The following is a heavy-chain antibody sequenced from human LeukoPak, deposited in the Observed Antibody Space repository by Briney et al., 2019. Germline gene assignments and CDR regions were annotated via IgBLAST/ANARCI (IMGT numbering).Heavy chain of an antibody. Sequence: GASVKVSCKASGYTFTSYGISWVRQAPEQGLEWMGWISAYNGNTNYAQTLKGRVTMTKDTSTSTAYMELTSLRSDDPAVYYCAREGSSSVGSFDYWGQGTLVTVSS. CDR1: GYTFTSYG. J-gene: IGHJ4*02. D-gene: IGHD6-6*01. CDR2: ISAYNGNT. V-gene: IGHV1-18*01. CDR3: AREGSSSVGSFDY.